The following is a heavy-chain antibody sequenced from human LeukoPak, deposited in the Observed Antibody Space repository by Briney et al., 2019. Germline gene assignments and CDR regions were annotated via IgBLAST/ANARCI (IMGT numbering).Heavy chain of an antibody. J-gene: IGHJ4*02. V-gene: IGHV3-30*03. CDR2: ISYDGSHK. D-gene: IGHD6-19*01. Sequence: GRSLRLSCAASGFTFRSYGMHWVRQAPGKGLEWVAAISYDGSHKYYAESVKGRFTISRDNAKNTLFLQMNSLRPEDTAVYYCARVGVGTVAGNYFDDWGQGTLVTVSS. CDR1: GFTFRSYG. CDR3: ARVGVGTVAGNYFDD.